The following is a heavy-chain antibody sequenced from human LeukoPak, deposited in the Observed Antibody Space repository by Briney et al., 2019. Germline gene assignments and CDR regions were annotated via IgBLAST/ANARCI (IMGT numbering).Heavy chain of an antibody. V-gene: IGHV4-34*01. CDR2: IYHSGST. CDR3: ARVLTYYDFWSGYSHFDY. D-gene: IGHD3-3*01. Sequence: SETLSLTCAVYGGSFSGYYWSWIRQPPGKGLEWIGSIYHSGSTYYNPSLKSRVTLSVDTSKNQFSLKLSSVTAADTAVYYCARVLTYYDFWSGYSHFDYWGQGTLVTVSS. CDR1: GGSFSGYY. J-gene: IGHJ4*02.